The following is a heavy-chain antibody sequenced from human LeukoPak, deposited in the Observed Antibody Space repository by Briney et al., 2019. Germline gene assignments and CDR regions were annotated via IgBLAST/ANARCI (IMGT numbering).Heavy chain of an antibody. CDR1: GRPIKLYY. Sequence: ADTVSLTCTLSGRPIKLYYSIWMPQPPPKGVEGIGYIHYSGSSKYNDSLKSRVSISVDTSKNQFYLKLSSVTAADTAIYYCARLSRYGSGNYYPDYWGQGTLVTVSS. CDR3: ARLSRYGSGNYYPDY. V-gene: IGHV4-59*08. D-gene: IGHD3-10*01. J-gene: IGHJ4*02. CDR2: IHYSGSS.